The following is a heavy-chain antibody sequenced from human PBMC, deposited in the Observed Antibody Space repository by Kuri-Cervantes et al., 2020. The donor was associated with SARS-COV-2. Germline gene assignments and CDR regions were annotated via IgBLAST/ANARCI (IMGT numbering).Heavy chain of an antibody. J-gene: IGHJ4*02. D-gene: IGHD3-9*01. V-gene: IGHV4-59*01. Sequence: SETLSLTCTVSGGSISSYYWSWIRQPPGKGLEWIGSISSSGNTHYNPSLKSRVTMSVDTSKNQFSLKLSSVTAADTAVYYWARKYYVILTGYYTADYWGQGTLVTVSS. CDR2: ISSSGNT. CDR1: GGSISSYY. CDR3: ARKYYVILTGYYTADY.